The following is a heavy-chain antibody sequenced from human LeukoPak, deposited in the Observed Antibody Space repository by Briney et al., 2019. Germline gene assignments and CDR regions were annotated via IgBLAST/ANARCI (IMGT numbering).Heavy chain of an antibody. CDR2: ISGSGGST. CDR3: ARPPPAHYYDSSGYYYLYAFDI. Sequence: GGSLRLSCAASGFTFSSYAMSWVRQAPGKGLEWVSAISGSGGSTYYADSVKGRFTISRDNSKNTLYLQMNSLRAEDTAVYYCARPPPAHYYDSSGYYYLYAFDIWGQGTMVTVSS. CDR1: GFTFSSYA. J-gene: IGHJ3*02. D-gene: IGHD3-22*01. V-gene: IGHV3-23*01.